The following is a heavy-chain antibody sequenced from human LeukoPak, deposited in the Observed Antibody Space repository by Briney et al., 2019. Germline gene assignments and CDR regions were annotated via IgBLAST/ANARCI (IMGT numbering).Heavy chain of an antibody. CDR2: TYINGPT. Sequence: GGSLRFSCAGSGFTFSNYAMTWVRQAPGNGLEWVSVTYINGPTYYADSVKGRFTISRDNSKNTLFLQMNSLRAEDTAVYYCASGWFDPWGQGTLVTVSS. CDR3: ASGWFDP. J-gene: IGHJ5*02. CDR1: GFTFSNYA. V-gene: IGHV3-66*01.